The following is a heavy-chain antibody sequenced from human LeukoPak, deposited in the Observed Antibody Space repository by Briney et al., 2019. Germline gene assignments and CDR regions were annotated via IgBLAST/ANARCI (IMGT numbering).Heavy chain of an antibody. CDR3: AKDSGWSFDY. CDR2: ISGRGDRT. J-gene: IGHJ4*02. Sequence: GGSLRLSCAASGFTFSTYALSWVRQAPGKGLEWVSAISGRGDRTYYADSVKGRFTISRDNSKNTLYLQMNSLRAEDTAVFYCAKDSGWSFDYWGQGTLVTVSP. D-gene: IGHD6-19*01. CDR1: GFTFSTYA. V-gene: IGHV3-23*01.